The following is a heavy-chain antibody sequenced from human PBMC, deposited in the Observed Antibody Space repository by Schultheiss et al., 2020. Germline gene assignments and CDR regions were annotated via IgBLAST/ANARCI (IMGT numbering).Heavy chain of an antibody. Sequence: SETLSLTCTVSGGSISSYYWSWIRQPPGKGLEWIGYIYYSGSTYYNPSLKSRVTISVDTSKNQFSLKLSSVTAADTAVYYCARDDWNDEYYGMDVWGQGTTVTVSS. J-gene: IGHJ6*02. CDR1: GGSISSYY. D-gene: IGHD1-1*01. CDR2: IYYSGST. CDR3: ARDDWNDEYYGMDV. V-gene: IGHV4-59*12.